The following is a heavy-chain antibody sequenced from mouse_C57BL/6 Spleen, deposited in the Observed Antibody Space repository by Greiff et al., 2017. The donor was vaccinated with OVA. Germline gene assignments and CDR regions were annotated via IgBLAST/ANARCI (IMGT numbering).Heavy chain of an antibody. CDR2: ISSGSSTI. V-gene: IGHV5-17*01. CDR1: GFTFSDYG. D-gene: IGHD2-4*01. Sequence: EVHLVESGGGLVKPGGSLKLSCAASGFTFSDYGMHWVRQAPEKGLEWVAYISSGSSTIYYADTVKGRFTISRDNAKNTLCLQMTSLRSEDTAMYYCATPGYEYDAWFAYWGQGTLVTVSA. CDR3: ATPGYEYDAWFAY. J-gene: IGHJ3*01.